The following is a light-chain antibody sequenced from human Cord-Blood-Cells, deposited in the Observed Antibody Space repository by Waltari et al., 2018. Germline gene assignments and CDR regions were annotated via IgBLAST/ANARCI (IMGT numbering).Light chain of an antibody. CDR3: QKYNSYLFT. Sequence: DIQMTQSPSTLSASVGDRVTITCRASQSISSWLAWYQQKPGKAPKLLIYDASSLESGVPSRFSGSGSGTEFTLTISSLQPDDFATYYCQKYNSYLFTFGPGTKVYIK. J-gene: IGKJ3*01. CDR1: QSISSW. V-gene: IGKV1-5*01. CDR2: DAS.